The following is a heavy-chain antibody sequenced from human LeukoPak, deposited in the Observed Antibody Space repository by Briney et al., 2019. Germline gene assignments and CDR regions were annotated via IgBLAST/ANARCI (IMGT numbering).Heavy chain of an antibody. V-gene: IGHV3-33*01. CDR1: GFTFSSYG. CDR3: ASENYYGSGSGDY. CDR2: IWYDGSNK. Sequence: PGGSLRLSCAASGFTFSSYGMHWVRQAPGKGLEWVAVIWYDGSNKYYADSVKGRFTISRDNSKNTLYLQMNSLRAEDTAVYYCASENYYGSGSGDYWGQGTLVTVSS. J-gene: IGHJ4*02. D-gene: IGHD3-10*01.